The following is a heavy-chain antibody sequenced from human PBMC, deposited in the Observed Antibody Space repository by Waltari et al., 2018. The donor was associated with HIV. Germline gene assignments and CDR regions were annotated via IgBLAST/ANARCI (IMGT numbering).Heavy chain of an antibody. Sequence: QVQLVQSGAEVKKPGSSVKVSCKASGGTFSSYAISWVRQAPGQGLEWMGGIIPIFGTANYAQKFQGRVTITADKSTSTAYMELSSLRSEDTAVYYCARKIYGWNDIPTAYYYGMDVWGQGTTVTVSS. D-gene: IGHD1-1*01. CDR2: IIPIFGTA. V-gene: IGHV1-69*06. CDR3: ARKIYGWNDIPTAYYYGMDV. J-gene: IGHJ6*02. CDR1: GGTFSSYA.